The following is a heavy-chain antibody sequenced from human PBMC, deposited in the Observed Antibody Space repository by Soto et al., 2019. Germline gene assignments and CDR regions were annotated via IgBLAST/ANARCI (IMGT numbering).Heavy chain of an antibody. CDR1: GFTFSSYA. D-gene: IGHD5-12*01. CDR3: VKSRGGNNFDFFD. CDR2: VRGNGDPP. Sequence: GGSLRLSCSASGFTFSSYAMHWVRQAPGKRLEYVSGVRGNGDPPFYADSVKGRFTISRDNSKNTLYRQMSSLSADDTAVYYGVKSRGGNNFDFFDWGQGALVTVSS. V-gene: IGHV3-64D*06. J-gene: IGHJ4*02.